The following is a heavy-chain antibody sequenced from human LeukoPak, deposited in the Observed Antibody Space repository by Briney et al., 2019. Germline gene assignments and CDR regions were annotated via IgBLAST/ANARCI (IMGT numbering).Heavy chain of an antibody. Sequence: GGSLRLSCAASGFTFSSYSMNWVRQAPGKGLEWVSYISSSGSTINYADSVKGRFTISRDNAKNSLYLQMNSLRAEDTAVYYCARGRVAVSTPYYMDVWGKGTTVTVSS. CDR3: ARGRVAVSTPYYMDV. CDR2: ISSSGSTI. D-gene: IGHD6-19*01. V-gene: IGHV3-48*04. J-gene: IGHJ6*03. CDR1: GFTFSSYS.